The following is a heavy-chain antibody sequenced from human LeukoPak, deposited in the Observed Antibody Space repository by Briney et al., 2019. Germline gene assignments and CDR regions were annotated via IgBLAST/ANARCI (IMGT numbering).Heavy chain of an antibody. Sequence: PGGSLRLSCAASGFTFNRYWMHWVRQAPGKGLVWVSRINSDGSSTSYADSVKGRFSISRDSSKNILYLQMNSLRAEDTAVYYCAKDRCSNGIGCYYYYMDVWGKGTTVTISS. J-gene: IGHJ6*03. V-gene: IGHV3-74*01. CDR2: INSDGSST. CDR3: AKDRCSNGIGCYYYYMDV. CDR1: GFTFNRYW. D-gene: IGHD2-8*01.